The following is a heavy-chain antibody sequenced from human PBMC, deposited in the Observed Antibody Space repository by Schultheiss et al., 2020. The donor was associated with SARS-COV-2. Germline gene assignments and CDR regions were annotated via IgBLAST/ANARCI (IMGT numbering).Heavy chain of an antibody. V-gene: IGHV4-39*07. CDR1: GGSISSSSYY. CDR3: ARDGGAIFGVVGGYYYYGMDV. Sequence: SQTLSLTCTVSGGSISSSSYYWGWIRQPPGKGLEWIGSIYYSGSTYYNPSLKSRVTISVDTSKNQFSLKLSSVTAADTAVYYCARDGGAIFGVVGGYYYYGMDVWGQGTTVTVSS. J-gene: IGHJ6*02. D-gene: IGHD3-3*01. CDR2: IYYSGST.